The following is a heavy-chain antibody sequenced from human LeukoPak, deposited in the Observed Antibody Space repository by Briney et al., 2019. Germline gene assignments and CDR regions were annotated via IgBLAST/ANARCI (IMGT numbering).Heavy chain of an antibody. CDR2: IYYSGST. CDR3: AREFDYGGNSGGFDY. J-gene: IGHJ4*02. V-gene: IGHV4-59*01. D-gene: IGHD4-23*01. Sequence: SETLSLTCTVSGGSISSYYWSWIRQPPGKGLEWIGYIYYSGSTNYNPSLKSRVTISVDTSKNQFSLKLSSVTAADTAVYYCAREFDYGGNSGGFDYWGQGTLVTVSS. CDR1: GGSISSYY.